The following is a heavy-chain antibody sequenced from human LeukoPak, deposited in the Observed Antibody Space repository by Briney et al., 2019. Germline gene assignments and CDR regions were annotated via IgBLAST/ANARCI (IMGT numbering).Heavy chain of an antibody. CDR1: GFTFSSYA. D-gene: IGHD3-10*01. CDR2: ISGSGGST. V-gene: IGHV3-23*01. CDR3: AKDPSRPLWFGEPHDY. Sequence: GGSLRLSCAASGFTFSSYAMSWVRQASGKGLEWVSAISGSGGSTYYADSVKGRFTISRDNSKNTLYLQMNSLRAEDTAVYYCAKDPSRPLWFGEPHDYWGQGTLVTVSS. J-gene: IGHJ4*02.